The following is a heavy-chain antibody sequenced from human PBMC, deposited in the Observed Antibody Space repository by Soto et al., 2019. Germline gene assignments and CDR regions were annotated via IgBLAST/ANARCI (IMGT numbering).Heavy chain of an antibody. CDR3: ARDLRGSSGNYGPAY. V-gene: IGHV3-48*01. CDR1: GFTFSSSS. D-gene: IGHD1-26*01. J-gene: IGHJ4*02. Sequence: QPGGSLRLSCAASGFTFSSSSMNWVRQAPGKGLEWVSYISSSSSAIYYTDSVKGRFTISRDNAKNSLYLQMNSLRAEDTAVYYCARDLRGSSGNYGPAYWGQGTLVTVSS. CDR2: ISSSSSAI.